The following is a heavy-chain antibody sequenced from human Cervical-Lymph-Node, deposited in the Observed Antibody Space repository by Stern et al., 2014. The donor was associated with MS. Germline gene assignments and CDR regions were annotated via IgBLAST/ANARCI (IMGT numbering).Heavy chain of an antibody. CDR3: ARDRHGLLGPVPYYYYGMDV. Sequence: QVQLQESGPGLVKPSQTLSLTCTVSGGSISSGGYYWSWIRQHPGKGLEWIGYIYYSGSTYYNPSLKSRVTISVETSKNQFSLKLSSVTAADTAVYYCARDRHGLLGPVPYYYYGMDVWGQGTTVTVSS. J-gene: IGHJ6*02. CDR2: IYYSGST. CDR1: GGSISSGGYY. V-gene: IGHV4-31*03. D-gene: IGHD3-10*01.